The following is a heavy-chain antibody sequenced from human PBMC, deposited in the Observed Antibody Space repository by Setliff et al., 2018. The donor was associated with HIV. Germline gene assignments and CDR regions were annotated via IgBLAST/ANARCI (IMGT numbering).Heavy chain of an antibody. CDR3: ARDRKVRESGYMDV. J-gene: IGHJ6*03. CDR2: IYYSGST. V-gene: IGHV4-31*03. Sequence: SETLSLTCTVSGGPINSGAYYWSWIRQYPGKGLEWIGYIYYSGSTYYKPSLKSRVTISVDTSKNQFSLKLSSVTAADTAIYYCARDRKVRESGYMDVWGKGTTVTVS. CDR1: GGPINSGAYY. D-gene: IGHD3-10*01.